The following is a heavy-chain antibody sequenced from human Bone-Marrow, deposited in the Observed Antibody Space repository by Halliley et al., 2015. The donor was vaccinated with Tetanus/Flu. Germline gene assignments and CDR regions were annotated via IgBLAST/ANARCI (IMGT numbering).Heavy chain of an antibody. CDR2: IHYTGSS. D-gene: IGHD4-17*01. CDR1: GGSISGGDSY. V-gene: IGHV4-30-4*01. J-gene: IGHJ4*02. CDR3: ARSMTTVTPRFDY. Sequence: LRLSCAVSGGSISGGDSYWSWIRQPPGKGLEWVGFIHYTGSSYYNPSLKSRATISVDTSRDQLSLRMRSVTAADTAVYYCARSMTTVTPRFDYWGQGTLVTVSS.